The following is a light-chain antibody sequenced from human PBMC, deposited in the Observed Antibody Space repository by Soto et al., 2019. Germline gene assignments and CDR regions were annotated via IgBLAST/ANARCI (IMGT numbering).Light chain of an antibody. J-gene: IGKJ2*01. CDR3: QQYNTYCT. CDR2: DAS. Sequence: DIHMTQSPSTLSASVGDRVTITCRASGSISTGLAWYHQKPGKAPKLLLFDASTLESGVPSRFSGSGSGTEFTLTISGLQADDFATYYCQQYNTYCTFGQGTKLEIQ. V-gene: IGKV1-5*01. CDR1: GSISTG.